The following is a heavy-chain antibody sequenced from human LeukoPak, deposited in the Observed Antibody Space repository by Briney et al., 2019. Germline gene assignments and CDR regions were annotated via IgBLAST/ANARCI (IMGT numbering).Heavy chain of an antibody. Sequence: GSLRLSCAASGFTFSSYWMHWVRQAPGKGLVWVSRINPDGSSAIYADSVKGRFTISRDNAKNSLYLQMNSLRAEDTAVYYCAREEDSYYDSSGYSPFDYWGQGTLVTVSS. J-gene: IGHJ4*02. CDR1: GFTFSSYW. CDR2: INPDGSSA. CDR3: AREEDSYYDSSGYSPFDY. D-gene: IGHD3-22*01. V-gene: IGHV3-74*01.